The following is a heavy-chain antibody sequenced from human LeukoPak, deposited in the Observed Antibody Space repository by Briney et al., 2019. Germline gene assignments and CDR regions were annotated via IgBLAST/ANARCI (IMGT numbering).Heavy chain of an antibody. CDR2: INHSGRT. D-gene: IGHD3-10*01. CDR3: ARGYYGSGRVFDY. J-gene: IGHJ4*02. V-gene: IGHV4-34*01. CDR1: GGSFSGYY. Sequence: SETLSLTCAVYGGSFSGYYWSWIRQPPGKGLEWIGEINHSGRTNYNPSLKSRVTISVDTSKNQFSLKLSSVTAADTAVYYCARGYYGSGRVFDYWGQGTLVTVSS.